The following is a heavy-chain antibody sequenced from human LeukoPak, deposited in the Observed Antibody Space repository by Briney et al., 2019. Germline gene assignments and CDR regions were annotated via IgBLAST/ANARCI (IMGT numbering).Heavy chain of an antibody. CDR1: GFTFTTYW. Sequence: GGSLRLSCAASGFTFTTYWIHSVRQAPGKGLGWVADIHHDGSERYYADSLKGRFTVSRDNAKDTLSLQMNSLVVEDTVVYYCARGFDGAIASDRGGQATMVT. CDR2: IHHDGSER. CDR3: ARGFDGAIASDR. J-gene: IGHJ3*01. D-gene: IGHD2-21*01. V-gene: IGHV3-7*01.